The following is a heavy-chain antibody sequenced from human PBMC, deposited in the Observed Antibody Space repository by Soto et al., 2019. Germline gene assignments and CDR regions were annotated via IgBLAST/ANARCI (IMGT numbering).Heavy chain of an antibody. V-gene: IGHV3-30*03. CDR2: ISYDGSNK. CDR3: ARDSPAWYYYMDV. Sequence: PGGSLRLSCAASGFTFSSYGMHWVRQAPGKGLEWVAVISYDGSNKYYADSVKGRFTISRDNSKNTLYLQMNSLRAEDTAVYYCARDSPAWYYYMDVWGKGTTVTVSS. CDR1: GFTFSSYG. J-gene: IGHJ6*03.